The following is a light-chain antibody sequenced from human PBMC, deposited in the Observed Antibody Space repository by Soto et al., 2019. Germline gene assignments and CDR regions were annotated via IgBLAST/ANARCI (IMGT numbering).Light chain of an antibody. CDR3: QQSYRTQHT. J-gene: IGKJ2*01. CDR1: QGVSAY. CDR2: SAS. Sequence: DLQLTQSPSSLSASVGDSVTITCRASQGVSAYLLWYQQTQGRDPKILIYSASNLVSGVPSRFRGSGNRTNFTLTISSRQTDDFTTYYCQQSYRTQHTFGQGTKLQTK. V-gene: IGKV1-39*01.